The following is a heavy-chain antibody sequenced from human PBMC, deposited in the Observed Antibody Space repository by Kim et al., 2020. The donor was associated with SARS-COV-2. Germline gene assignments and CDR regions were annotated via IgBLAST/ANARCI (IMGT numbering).Heavy chain of an antibody. D-gene: IGHD2-2*01. CDR1: GGSFSGYY. J-gene: IGHJ4*02. CDR3: ARGHRGPYQPRGYFDY. CDR2: INHSGST. V-gene: IGHV4-34*01. Sequence: SETLSLTCAVYGGSFSGYYWSWIRQPPGKGLEWIGEINHSGSTNYNPSLKSRVTISVDTSKNQFSLKLSSVTAADTAVYYCARGHRGPYQPRGYFDYWGQGTLVTVSS.